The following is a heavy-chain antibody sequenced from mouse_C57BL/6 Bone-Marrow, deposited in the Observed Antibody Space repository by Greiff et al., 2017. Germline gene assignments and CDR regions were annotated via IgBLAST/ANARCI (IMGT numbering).Heavy chain of an antibody. Sequence: EVMLVESGGGLVQPGGSLKLSCAASGFTFSDYYMYWVRQTPEKRLEWVAYISNGGGSTYYPDTVKGRFTISRDNAKNTLYLQMSRLKSEDTAMYDCARPPYYDYDGFAYWGQGTLVTVSA. J-gene: IGHJ3*01. D-gene: IGHD2-4*01. CDR2: ISNGGGST. CDR3: ARPPYYDYDGFAY. CDR1: GFTFSDYY. V-gene: IGHV5-12*01.